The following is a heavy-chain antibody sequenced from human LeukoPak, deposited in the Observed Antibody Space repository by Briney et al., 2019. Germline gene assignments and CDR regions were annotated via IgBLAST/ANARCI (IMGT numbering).Heavy chain of an antibody. V-gene: IGHV4-34*01. Sequence: SETLSLTCAVYGGSFSGYYWSWIRQPPGKGLEWIGETNHSGSTNYNPSLKSRVTISVDTSKNQFSLKLSSVTAADTAVYYCASYSSGYGGSWGQGTLVTVSS. J-gene: IGHJ5*02. CDR1: GGSFSGYY. CDR2: TNHSGST. CDR3: ASYSSGYGGS. D-gene: IGHD5-12*01.